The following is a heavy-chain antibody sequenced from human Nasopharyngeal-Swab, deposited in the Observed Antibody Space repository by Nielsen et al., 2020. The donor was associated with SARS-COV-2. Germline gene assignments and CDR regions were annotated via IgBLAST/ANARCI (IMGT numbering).Heavy chain of an antibody. CDR1: GFTFSDYY. CDR2: ICTSGRNT. V-gene: IGHV3-11*01. D-gene: IGHD3-10*01. CDR3: ARDKGYQVLLDYYYHGLDV. J-gene: IGHJ6*02. Sequence: GESLKISCDASGFTFSDYYMARVRRAPGKGLEWLSYICTSGRNTDTANSVKGRFTISRDNANNLLFLQINSLRVEDTAVYYCARDKGYQVLLDYYYHGLDVCGHGTAVTVSS.